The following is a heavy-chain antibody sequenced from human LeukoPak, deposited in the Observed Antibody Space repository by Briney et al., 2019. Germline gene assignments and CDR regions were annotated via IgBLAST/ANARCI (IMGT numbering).Heavy chain of an antibody. J-gene: IGHJ4*02. D-gene: IGHD3-22*01. V-gene: IGHV3-53*01. CDR2: IYSGGST. CDR3: STTYYYDSSEGY. CDR1: GFTVSSNY. Sequence: GGSLRLSCAASGFTVSSNYMSWVRQAPGKGLEWVSVIYSGGSTYYADSVKGRFTISRDDSKNTLYLQMNSLKTEDTAVYYCSTTYYYDSSEGYWGQGTLVTVSS.